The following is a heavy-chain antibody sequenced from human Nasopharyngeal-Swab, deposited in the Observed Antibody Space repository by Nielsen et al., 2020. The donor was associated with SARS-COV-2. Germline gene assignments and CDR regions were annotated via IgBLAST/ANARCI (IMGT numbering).Heavy chain of an antibody. D-gene: IGHD5-12*01. Sequence: SVKVSCKSSVAPFSDYAVSWVRQAPGQRLEWMGGIIPIIDVAKYGQKFQGRVAITADKSTSTAYMELRSLRSDDTGVYYCARGGWLRRSYYYSYYYMDVWGKGTTVSVSS. CDR3: ARGGWLRRSYYYSYYYMDV. V-gene: IGHV1-69*10. CDR1: VAPFSDYA. CDR2: IIPIIDVA. J-gene: IGHJ6*03.